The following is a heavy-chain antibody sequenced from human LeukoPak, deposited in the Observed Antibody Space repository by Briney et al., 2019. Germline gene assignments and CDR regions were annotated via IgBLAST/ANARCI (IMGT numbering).Heavy chain of an antibody. J-gene: IGHJ4*02. CDR2: IYTSGST. D-gene: IGHD2-15*01. Sequence: SETLSLTCTVSGGSISSYYWSWIRQPAGKGLEWIGRIYTSGSTNYNPSLKSRVTMSVDTSKNQFSLKLSSVTAADTAVYYCARGYCSGGGCYSGFDYWGQGTLVTVSS. V-gene: IGHV4-4*07. CDR1: GGSISSYY. CDR3: ARGYCSGGGCYSGFDY.